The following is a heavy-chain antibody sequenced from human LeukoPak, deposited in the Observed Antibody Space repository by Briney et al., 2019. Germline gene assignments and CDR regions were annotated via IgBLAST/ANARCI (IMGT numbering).Heavy chain of an antibody. CDR3: VKGGFLEWLTPPYDAFDI. CDR1: GFTFNDYA. Sequence: GGSLRLSCAASGFTFNDYAMHWVRQVPGKGLEWVSGIKCNSGNIGYADSVKGRFTISRDNAKNSLYLQMNSLRAEDTALYYCVKGGFLEWLTPPYDAFDIWGQGTMVTVSS. J-gene: IGHJ3*02. D-gene: IGHD3-3*01. CDR2: IKCNSGNI. V-gene: IGHV3-9*01.